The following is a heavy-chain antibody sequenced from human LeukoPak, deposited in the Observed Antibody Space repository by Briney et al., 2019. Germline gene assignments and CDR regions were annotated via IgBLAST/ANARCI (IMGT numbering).Heavy chain of an antibody. V-gene: IGHV3-15*01. Sequence: GGSLRLSCVGSGFTFSDAWMSWVRQALGKGLEWVGRIKSKSDGGTIDYAAPVKGRFTISRDDSRNTLYLQMNSLKTEDTAVYYCTTRRQDGWWGQGTLVTVS. CDR2: IKSKSDGGTI. D-gene: IGHD2-15*01. J-gene: IGHJ4*02. CDR1: GFTFSDAW. CDR3: TTRRQDGW.